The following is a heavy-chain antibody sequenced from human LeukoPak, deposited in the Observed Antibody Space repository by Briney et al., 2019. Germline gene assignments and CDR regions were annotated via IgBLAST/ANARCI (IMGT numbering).Heavy chain of an antibody. CDR2: IYYSGST. J-gene: IGHJ6*02. D-gene: IGHD6-13*01. V-gene: IGHV4-39*01. CDR3: ASFSSSWYQDYYYGMDV. Sequence: SETLSLTCTVSGGSISSSSYYWGWIRQPPGKGLEWIGSIYYSGSTYYNPSLKSRVTISVDTSKNQFSLKLSSVTAADTAVYYCASFSSSWYQDYYYGMDVWGQATTVTVSS. CDR1: GGSISSSSYY.